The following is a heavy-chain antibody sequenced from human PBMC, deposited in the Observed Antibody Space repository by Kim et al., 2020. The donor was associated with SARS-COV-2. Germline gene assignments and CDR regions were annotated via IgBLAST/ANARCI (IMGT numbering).Heavy chain of an antibody. Sequence: GESLKISCKVSGYRFTSYWIAWVRQMPGKGLEWMGIIYPGESDTRYSPSLEGQVTISADKSINTAYLQWSSLKASDTATYYCARQGQQLVGDYLDYWGQGTLVTVSS. V-gene: IGHV5-51*01. J-gene: IGHJ4*02. D-gene: IGHD6-13*01. CDR2: IYPGESDT. CDR1: GYRFTSYW. CDR3: ARQGQQLVGDYLDY.